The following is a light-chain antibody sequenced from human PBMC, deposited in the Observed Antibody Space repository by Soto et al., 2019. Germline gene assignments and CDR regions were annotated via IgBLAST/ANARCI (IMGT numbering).Light chain of an antibody. CDR3: QQYGTSPPLT. CDR1: QSVSSSY. V-gene: IGKV3-20*01. CDR2: GAS. J-gene: IGKJ4*01. Sequence: ESVLTHSPGTLSLSPGERATLSCRASQSVSSSYLAWYQQNPGQAPRLLIYGASSRATGIPDRFSGSGSATDFTLTISRLEPEDFAVYYCQQYGTSPPLTFGGGTKVDIK.